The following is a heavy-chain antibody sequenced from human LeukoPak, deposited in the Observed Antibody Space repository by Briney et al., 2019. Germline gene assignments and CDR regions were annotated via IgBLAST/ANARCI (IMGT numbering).Heavy chain of an antibody. CDR1: GGSISSSSYY. CDR2: IYYSGST. D-gene: IGHD3-10*01. V-gene: IGHV4-39*01. CDR3: ARHPRNYYGSGISDY. Sequence: SSETLSLTCTVSGGSISSSSYYWGWIRQPPGKGLEWIGSIYYSGSTYYNPSLKSRVTISVDTSKNQFSLKLSSVTAADTAVYYCARHPRNYYGSGISDYWGQGTLVTVSS. J-gene: IGHJ4*02.